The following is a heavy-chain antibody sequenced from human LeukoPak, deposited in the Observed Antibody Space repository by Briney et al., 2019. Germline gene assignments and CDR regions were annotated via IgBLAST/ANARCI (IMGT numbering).Heavy chain of an antibody. D-gene: IGHD4-23*01. Sequence: SETLSLTCAVYGGSFSGCYWSWIRQPPGKGLEWIGEINHSGSTNYNPSLKSRVTISVDTSKNQFSLKLSSVTAADTAVYYCASVGGNKDYWGQGTLVTVSS. CDR1: GGSFSGCY. V-gene: IGHV4-34*01. J-gene: IGHJ4*02. CDR3: ASVGGNKDY. CDR2: INHSGST.